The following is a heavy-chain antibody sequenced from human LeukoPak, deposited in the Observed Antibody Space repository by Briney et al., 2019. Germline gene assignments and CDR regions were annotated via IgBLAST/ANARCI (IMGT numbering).Heavy chain of an antibody. Sequence: GGSLRLSCAASGFTFSTYSMNWVRQAPGKGLEWVSCISSSSSTIYYADSVKGRFTISRDNAKNSLYMQMNSLRAEDTAVYYCARGAPYYDILTGYDYWGQGTLVTVSS. CDR2: ISSSSSTI. D-gene: IGHD3-9*01. V-gene: IGHV3-48*04. CDR3: ARGAPYYDILTGYDY. J-gene: IGHJ4*02. CDR1: GFTFSTYS.